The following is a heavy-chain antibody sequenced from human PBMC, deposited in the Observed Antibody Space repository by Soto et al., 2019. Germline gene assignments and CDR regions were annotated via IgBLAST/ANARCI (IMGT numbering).Heavy chain of an antibody. CDR2: IYNDGTT. Sequence: GGALRRSCVASGLPVAGSYMAWVRQAPGKGLEWASVIYNDGTTYYSQSVEGRFTISRDTSKNTLYLQMDRLRDEDTAVYYCVRPLPSGQTHARDVWGQGTTVPVSS. CDR3: VRPLPSGQTHARDV. CDR1: GLPVAGSY. J-gene: IGHJ6*02. D-gene: IGHD3-10*01. V-gene: IGHV3-53*01.